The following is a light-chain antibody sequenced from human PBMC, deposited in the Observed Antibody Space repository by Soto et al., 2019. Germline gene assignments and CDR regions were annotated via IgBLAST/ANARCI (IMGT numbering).Light chain of an antibody. CDR1: QGVSTN. CDR2: GAT. J-gene: IGKJ2*01. Sequence: EIVMTQSPATLSVSPGERATLSCRASQGVSTNLAWHQQKPGQPPRLLIYGATTRATGVPARFSGSGSVTEFTLTISSLQSEDFAVYYCHQYHDWPPYTFGQGTKLEIK. CDR3: HQYHDWPPYT. V-gene: IGKV3-15*01.